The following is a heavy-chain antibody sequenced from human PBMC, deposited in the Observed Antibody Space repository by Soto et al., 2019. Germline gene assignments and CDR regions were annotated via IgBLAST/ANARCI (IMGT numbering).Heavy chain of an antibody. J-gene: IGHJ4*02. CDR3: ALDSSGYYYWNY. D-gene: IGHD3-22*01. CDR2: IYYSGST. V-gene: IGHV4-30-4*01. Sequence: SETLSLTCTVSGGSISSGDYYWSWIRQPPGKGLEWIGYIYYSGSTYYNPSLKSRVTISVDTSKNQFSLKLSSVTAADTAVYYCALDSSGYYYWNYWGQGTLVTVS. CDR1: GGSISSGDYY.